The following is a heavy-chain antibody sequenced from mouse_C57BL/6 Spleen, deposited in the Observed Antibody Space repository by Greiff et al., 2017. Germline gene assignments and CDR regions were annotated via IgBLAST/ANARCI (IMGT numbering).Heavy chain of an antibody. V-gene: IGHV6-3*01. J-gene: IGHJ3*01. Sequence: DVQLVESGGGLVQPGGSMKLSCVASGFTFSNYWMNWVRQSPEKGLEWVAQIRLKSDNYATHYAESVKGRFTISRDDSKSSVYLQMNNLRAEDTGIYYCTVDGNYPWFAYWGQGTLVTVSA. CDR3: TVDGNYPWFAY. CDR2: IRLKSDNYAT. CDR1: GFTFSNYW. D-gene: IGHD2-1*01.